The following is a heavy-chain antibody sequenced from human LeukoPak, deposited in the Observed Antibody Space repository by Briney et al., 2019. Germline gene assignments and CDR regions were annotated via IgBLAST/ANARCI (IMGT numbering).Heavy chain of an antibody. J-gene: IGHJ4*02. CDR2: FYYSGST. CDR1: GGSISSYY. Sequence: SETLSLTCAVSGGSISSYYWSWIRQPPGKGLEWMGFFYYSGSTNYNPSLKSRVTISVDTSKNHFSLKLRSVTAADTAVYYCARGPGGYSYGYYFDYWGQGTLVTVSS. CDR3: ARGPGGYSYGYYFDY. V-gene: IGHV4-59*01. D-gene: IGHD5-18*01.